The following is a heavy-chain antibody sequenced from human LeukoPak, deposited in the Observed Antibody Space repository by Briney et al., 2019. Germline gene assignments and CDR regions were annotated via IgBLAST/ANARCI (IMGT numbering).Heavy chain of an antibody. V-gene: IGHV3-7*01. D-gene: IGHD3-16*02. CDR2: IKEDGSER. Sequence: GGSLRLSCVASGFTSGFNFSEFWMSWVRQAPGKGLEWVANIKEDGSERYSVDSVEGRFTISRDNAKNSLYLQMNSLRAEDTAVYYCARVLHGRLGELSLPLDYWGQGTLVTVSS. J-gene: IGHJ4*02. CDR3: ARVLHGRLGELSLPLDY. CDR1: GFNFSEFW.